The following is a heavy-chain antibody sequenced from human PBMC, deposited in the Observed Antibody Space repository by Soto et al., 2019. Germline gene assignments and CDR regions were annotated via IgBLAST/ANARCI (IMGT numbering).Heavy chain of an antibody. J-gene: IGHJ5*02. D-gene: IGHD1-7*01. V-gene: IGHV4-39*01. Sequence: QLQLQESGPGLVKPSETLSLTCTVSGGSISSSSYYWGWIRQPPGKGLEWSGSIYYSGRTYYNPSLKRRVSITVDTSKNQFSRKLSSVPAADAAVYYCARLDWNYPGGWFVPWGQGTLVTVSS. CDR3: ARLDWNYPGGWFVP. CDR2: IYYSGRT. CDR1: GGSISSSSYY.